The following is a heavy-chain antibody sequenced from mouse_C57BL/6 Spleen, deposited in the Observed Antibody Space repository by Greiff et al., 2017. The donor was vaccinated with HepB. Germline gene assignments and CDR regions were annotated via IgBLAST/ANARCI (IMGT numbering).Heavy chain of an antibody. V-gene: IGHV5-9*01. Sequence: EVKLMESGGGLVKPGGSLKLSCAASGFTFSSYTISGGGGNTYYPDSVKGRFTISRDNAKNTLYLQMSSLRSEDTALYYCARHPTWDVEYFDYWGQGTTLTVSS. J-gene: IGHJ2*01. CDR3: ARHPTWDVEYFDY. CDR2: SGGGGNT. D-gene: IGHD4-1*01. CDR1: GFTFSSYT.